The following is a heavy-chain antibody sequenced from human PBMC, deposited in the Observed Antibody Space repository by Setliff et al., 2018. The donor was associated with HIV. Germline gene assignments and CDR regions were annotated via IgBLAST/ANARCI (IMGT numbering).Heavy chain of an antibody. CDR1: GGSISSYY. Sequence: SETLSLTCTVSGGSISSYYWGWIRQPPGKGLEWIGTISYTGSTYYDPSLKSRVTISLDTSKNQFFLKLSSVTAPDTAIYYCARATGDSGYPRFFHYWGQGTLVTVSS. CDR3: ARATGDSGYPRFFHY. CDR2: ISYTGST. V-gene: IGHV4-39*02. D-gene: IGHD3-22*01. J-gene: IGHJ4*02.